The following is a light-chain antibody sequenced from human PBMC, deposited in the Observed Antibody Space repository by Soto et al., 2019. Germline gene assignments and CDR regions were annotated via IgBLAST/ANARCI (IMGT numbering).Light chain of an antibody. CDR3: QQYNRLIT. CDR1: QTIDSW. CDR2: DAT. V-gene: IGKV1-5*01. Sequence: IQMTQSHSILSASVGDSVTITRRASQTIDSWVAWYQQKPGKAPKLLVYDATSLESGVSSRFSGSGYGTDFTLSINNLKPDDFATYYCQQYNRLITFGQGTRLEIK. J-gene: IGKJ5*01.